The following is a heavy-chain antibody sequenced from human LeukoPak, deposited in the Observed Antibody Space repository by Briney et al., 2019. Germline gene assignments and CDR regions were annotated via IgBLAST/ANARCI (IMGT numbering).Heavy chain of an antibody. CDR1: GGSFSDYY. CDR2: INRSGST. D-gene: IGHD4-11*01. CDR3: ARTDYRA. J-gene: IGHJ5*02. Sequence: PSETLSLTCAVYGGSFSDYYWSWIRQPPGEGLEWIGEINRSGSTYYNPSLKSLKSRVTISVDTSNNQFSLNLSSVTAADTAVYYCARTDYRAWGQGTLVTVSS. V-gene: IGHV4-34*01.